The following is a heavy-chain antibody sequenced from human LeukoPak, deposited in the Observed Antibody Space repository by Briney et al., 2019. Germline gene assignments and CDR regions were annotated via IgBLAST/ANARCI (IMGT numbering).Heavy chain of an antibody. CDR3: ARYTSPGITGTY. V-gene: IGHV4-34*01. CDR1: GGSFSGYY. Sequence: SETLSLTCAVYGGSFSGYYWGWVRQPPGKGLEWIGEINHSGSTNYHPSLKSRVTISVDTPKNQFSLGLSSVTAADTVLYYCARYTSPGITGTYWGQGTLVTVSS. CDR2: INHSGST. J-gene: IGHJ4*02. D-gene: IGHD1-20*01.